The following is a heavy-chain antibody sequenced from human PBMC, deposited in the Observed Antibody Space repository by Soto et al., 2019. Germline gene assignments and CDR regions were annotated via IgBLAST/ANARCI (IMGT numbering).Heavy chain of an antibody. J-gene: IGHJ4*02. D-gene: IGHD3-22*01. CDR1: GYTFSAYY. Sequence: GASVKVSCKTSGYTFSAYYMHWVRQAPGQGLEWMGWINPKSGGTLYAQKFQGRVTMTRDTSISTAYMELSRLRSDDTAVYYCARGGTFAYDTSGYSVYWGQGIQVTVSS. V-gene: IGHV1-2*02. CDR2: INPKSGGT. CDR3: ARGGTFAYDTSGYSVY.